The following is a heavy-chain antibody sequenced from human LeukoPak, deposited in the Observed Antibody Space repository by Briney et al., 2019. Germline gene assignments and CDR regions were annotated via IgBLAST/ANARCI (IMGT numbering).Heavy chain of an antibody. CDR1: GGSFSGYY. Sequence: TSETLSLTCAVYGGSFSGYYWSWIRQPPGKGLEWIGEINHSGSTNYNPSLKSRVTISVDTSKNQFSLKLSSVTAADTAVYYCANYGGNSGFWYFDLWGRGTLITVSS. J-gene: IGHJ2*01. CDR3: ANYGGNSGFWYFDL. V-gene: IGHV4-34*01. CDR2: INHSGST. D-gene: IGHD4-23*01.